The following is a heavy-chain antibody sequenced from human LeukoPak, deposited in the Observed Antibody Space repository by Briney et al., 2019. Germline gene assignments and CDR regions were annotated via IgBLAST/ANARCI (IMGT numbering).Heavy chain of an antibody. J-gene: IGHJ6*02. CDR2: INTDGSST. Sequence: GGSLRLSCAASGFTFSSYWMHWVRQAPGKGLVWVSRINTDGSSTSYADSVKGRFTISRDNSKNTLYLQMNSLRAEDTAVYYCARDSYYDILTGSSLYGMDVWGQGTTVTVSS. CDR1: GFTFSSYW. V-gene: IGHV3-74*01. CDR3: ARDSYYDILTGSSLYGMDV. D-gene: IGHD3-9*01.